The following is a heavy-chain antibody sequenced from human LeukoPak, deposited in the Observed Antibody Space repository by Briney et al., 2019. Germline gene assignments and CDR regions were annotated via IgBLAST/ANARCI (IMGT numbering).Heavy chain of an antibody. CDR3: AKSRGIYDNSGWRTFDY. CDR2: IRRGVGST. J-gene: IGHJ4*02. CDR1: GFTFSSYD. V-gene: IGHV3-23*01. Sequence: PGGSLRLSCAASGFTFSSYDLSWVRQAPGKGLECVSAIRRGVGSTYYADSVKGRFTISRDNSKNTLYLQMNSLRAEDTAIYYCAKSRGIYDNSGWRTFDYWGQGTLVTVSS. D-gene: IGHD6-19*01.